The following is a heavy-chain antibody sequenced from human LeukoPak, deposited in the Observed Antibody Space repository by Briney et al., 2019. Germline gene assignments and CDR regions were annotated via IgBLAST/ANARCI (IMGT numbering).Heavy chain of an antibody. Sequence: GGSLRLSCAASGFTFSSYAMSWVRQAPGKGLEWVSAISGSGGSTYYADSVKGRFTISRDDAKNSLYLQMISLRAEDTAVYYCARETLSSSWTFDYWGQGTLVTVSS. CDR3: ARETLSSSWTFDY. J-gene: IGHJ4*02. V-gene: IGHV3-23*01. CDR2: ISGSGGST. CDR1: GFTFSSYA. D-gene: IGHD6-13*01.